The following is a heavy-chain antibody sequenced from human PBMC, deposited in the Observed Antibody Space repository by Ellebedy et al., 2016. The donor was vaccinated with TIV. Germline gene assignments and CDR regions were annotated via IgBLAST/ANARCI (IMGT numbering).Heavy chain of an antibody. CDR2: IRQEGDEI. CDR3: ARRASYGDYAVQVNPWFDP. J-gene: IGHJ5*02. Sequence: GGSLRLSCTASGFNFRSYWMTWVRQAPGKGLEWVAKIRQEGDEIYYVESVKGRFTISRDNAKNSLFLQMNSLRVEDTALYYCARRASYGDYAVQVNPWFDPWGQGTLVTVSP. CDR1: GFNFRSYW. D-gene: IGHD4-17*01. V-gene: IGHV3-7*01.